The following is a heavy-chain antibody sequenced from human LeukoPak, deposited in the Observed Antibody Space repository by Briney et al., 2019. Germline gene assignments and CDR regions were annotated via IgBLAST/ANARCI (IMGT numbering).Heavy chain of an antibody. CDR2: ISVYNGNT. CDR1: GYTFTSYG. V-gene: IGHV1-18*01. J-gene: IGHJ5*02. Sequence: ASVKVSCKASGYTFTSYGISWVRQAPGQGLEWMGWISVYNGNTNYAQKPQGRVTMTTDTSTSTAYMELRSLRSDDTAVYYCARMVRSRGRWFDPWGQGTLVTVSS. CDR3: ARMVRSRGRWFDP. D-gene: IGHD3-3*01.